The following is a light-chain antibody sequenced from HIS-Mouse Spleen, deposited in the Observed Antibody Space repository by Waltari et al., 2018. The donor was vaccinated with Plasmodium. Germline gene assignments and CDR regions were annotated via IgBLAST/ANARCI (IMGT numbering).Light chain of an antibody. CDR1: ALPKKY. J-gene: IGLJ3*02. CDR3: YSTDSSGNHRV. Sequence: SYELTQPPSVSVSPGQTPRITCSVDALPKKYTDWYQQKSGTAPVLVIYEDSKRPSGIPERFSGSSSGTMATLTISGAQVEDEADYYCYSTDSSGNHRVFGGGTKLTVL. V-gene: IGLV3-10*01. CDR2: EDS.